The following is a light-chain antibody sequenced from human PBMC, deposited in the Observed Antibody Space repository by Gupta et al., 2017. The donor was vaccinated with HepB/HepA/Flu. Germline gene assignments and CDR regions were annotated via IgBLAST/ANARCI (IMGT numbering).Light chain of an antibody. CDR2: EAS. J-gene: IGKJ2*01. Sequence: DIQMTHSPSTLSASLGDRVIITCRASQNIVTSLAWYQQKPGNAPKVLIYEASKLQPGAPSRFSGSGSGTEFTLTISSLQPDDFATYYCQQYNLYMYTFGQGTKLEI. CDR3: QQYNLYMYT. V-gene: IGKV1-5*03. CDR1: QNIVTS.